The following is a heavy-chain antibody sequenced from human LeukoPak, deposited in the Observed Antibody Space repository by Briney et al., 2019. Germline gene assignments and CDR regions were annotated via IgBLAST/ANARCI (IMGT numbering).Heavy chain of an antibody. V-gene: IGHV1-18*01. CDR3: ARVHIGYDSGGYFFADAFDI. D-gene: IGHD3-22*01. J-gene: IGHJ3*02. CDR1: GYSFTDYG. Sequence: ASVKVSCKASGYSFTDYGLGWVRQAPGQGLEWMGWMKTDNDNRNYAQKFQGRVSMTTDVSTSTAYMELKNLKSDDTAVYYCARVHIGYDSGGYFFADAFDIWGQGTMVTVSS. CDR2: MKTDNDNR.